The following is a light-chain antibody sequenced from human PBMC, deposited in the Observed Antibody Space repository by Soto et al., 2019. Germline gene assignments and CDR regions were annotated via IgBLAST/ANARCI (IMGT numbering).Light chain of an antibody. CDR3: QQYYSTPPLT. CDR2: WAS. V-gene: IGKV4-1*01. CDR1: QSVLYSSNNKNY. Sequence: DIVMTQSPDSLAVSLGERATINCKSSQSVLYSSNNKNYLAWYQQKPGQPPKLLIYWASTRESGVPDRFSGSGSGTDSTLTISSLQAEDVAVYYCQQYYSTPPLTFGGGTKVEIK. J-gene: IGKJ4*01.